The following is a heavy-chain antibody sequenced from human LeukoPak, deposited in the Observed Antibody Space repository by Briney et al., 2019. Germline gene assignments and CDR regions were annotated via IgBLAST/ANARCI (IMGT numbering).Heavy chain of an antibody. CDR1: GFVFTSYG. Sequence: ASVKVSCKASGFVFTSYGFTWVRQAPGQRLEWMGWINAGNGNTKYSQNFQGRVTFTRDTSASTAYMELSSLRSEDTAVYYCARPIGYSSGGFDLWAVAPWSLSPQ. CDR2: INAGNGNT. V-gene: IGHV1-3*01. CDR3: ARPIGYSSGGFDL. D-gene: IGHD6-19*01. J-gene: IGHJ2*01.